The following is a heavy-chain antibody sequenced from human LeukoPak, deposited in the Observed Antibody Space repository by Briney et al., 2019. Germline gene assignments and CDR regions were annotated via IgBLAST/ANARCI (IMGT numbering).Heavy chain of an antibody. CDR1: GFTFSTYS. D-gene: IGHD2-2*01. CDR3: AREIYCDTTSCHREFDY. CDR2: ISDTSTYI. V-gene: IGHV3-21*01. J-gene: IGHJ4*02. Sequence: PGGSLRLSCAASGFTFSTYSMNWVRQAPGKGLEWVSSISDTSTYIYYADSLKGRFTISRDNAKKSLYLQMNSLRAEDTAVYYCAREIYCDTTSCHREFDYWGQGTLVTVSS.